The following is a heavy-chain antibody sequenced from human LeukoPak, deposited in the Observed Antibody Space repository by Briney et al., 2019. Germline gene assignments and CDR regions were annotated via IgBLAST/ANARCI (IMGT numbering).Heavy chain of an antibody. D-gene: IGHD1-7*01. CDR3: ASSPGITGTTGL. CDR2: INPSGGST. CDR1: GYTFTSYH. J-gene: IGHJ4*02. V-gene: IGHV1-46*01. Sequence: ASVKVSCKASGYTFTSYHITWVRQAPGQGLEWMGIINPSGGSTSYAQKFQGRVTMTRDMSTSTVYMELSSLRSEDTAVYYCASSPGITGTTGLWGQGTLVTVSS.